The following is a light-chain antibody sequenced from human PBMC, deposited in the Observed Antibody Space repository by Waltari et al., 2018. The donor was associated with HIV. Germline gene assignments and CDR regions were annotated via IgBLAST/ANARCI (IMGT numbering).Light chain of an antibody. CDR1: SSDVGGSTY. CDR3: NSYAGSNNWV. CDR2: AVN. Sequence: QSALTQPPSASGSPGQSVTISCTGTSSDVGGSTYVSWYQQHPGKAPKLMIYAVNKRPSGVPDRFSGTKSANTASLTVSGLQADDEADYYCNSYAGSNNWVFGGGTKLTVL. V-gene: IGLV2-8*01. J-gene: IGLJ3*02.